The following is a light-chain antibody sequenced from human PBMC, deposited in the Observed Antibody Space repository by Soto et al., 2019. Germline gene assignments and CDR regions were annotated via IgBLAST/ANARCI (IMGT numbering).Light chain of an antibody. CDR1: QIISSW. CDR3: QQSYSTMWT. V-gene: IGKV1-5*03. CDR2: KAS. J-gene: IGKJ1*01. Sequence: DIQMTQSPSTLSASVGDRVTITCRASQIISSWLAWYQQKPGKAPKLLIYKASSLESGVPSRFSGSGSGTDFTLTISSLQPEDFATYYCQQSYSTMWTFGQGTKVDFK.